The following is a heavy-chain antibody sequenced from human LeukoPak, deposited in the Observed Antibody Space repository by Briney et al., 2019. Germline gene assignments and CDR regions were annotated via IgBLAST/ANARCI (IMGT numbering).Heavy chain of an antibody. CDR3: ARANFLYCSSSTCLFDY. CDR1: GYTFTDLTEYY. D-gene: IGHD2-2*01. CDR2: INPNDGDT. Sequence: GASVKVSCKAFGYTFTDLTEYYIHWVRQAPGQGLEWMGWINPNDGDTNYAQKFQGRVTMTRDTSISTAHMEVSRLRSDDTAVYYGARANFLYCSSSTCLFDYWGQGTLVTVSS. V-gene: IGHV1-2*02. J-gene: IGHJ4*02.